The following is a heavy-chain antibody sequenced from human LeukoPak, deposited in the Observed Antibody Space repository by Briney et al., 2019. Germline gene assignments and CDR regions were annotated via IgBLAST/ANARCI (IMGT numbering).Heavy chain of an antibody. D-gene: IGHD3-10*01. V-gene: IGHV4-61*02. CDR3: ASTYGSGSYDY. CDR2: IYTSGST. Sequence: PSETLSLTCTVSGGSISSGSYYWSWIRQPAGKGLEWIGRIYTSGSTNYNPSLKSRVTISVDTSKNQFSLKLSSVTAADTAVYYCASTYGSGSYDYWGQGTLVTVSS. J-gene: IGHJ4*02. CDR1: GGSISSGSYY.